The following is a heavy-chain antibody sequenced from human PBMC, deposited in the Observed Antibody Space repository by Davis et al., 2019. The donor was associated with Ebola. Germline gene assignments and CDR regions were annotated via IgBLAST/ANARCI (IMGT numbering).Heavy chain of an antibody. CDR1: GFTFGDSA. CDR3: AKGRTIPLALDF. D-gene: IGHD2-2*02. J-gene: IGHJ4*02. Sequence: GGSLRLSCAGSGFTFGDSAMHWVRQAPGKGLEWVSGISWNSDSIVYADSVKGRFTISRDNAKNSLYLQMNSLRGEDTALYYCAKGRTIPLALDFWRQGTLVTVSS. V-gene: IGHV3-9*01. CDR2: ISWNSDSI.